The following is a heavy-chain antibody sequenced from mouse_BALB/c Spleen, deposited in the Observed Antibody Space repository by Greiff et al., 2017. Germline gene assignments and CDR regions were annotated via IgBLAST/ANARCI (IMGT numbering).Heavy chain of an antibody. CDR2: IWAGGST. J-gene: IGHJ3*01. V-gene: IGHV2-9*02. CDR3: ARERYDYERGGFGY. Sequence: VKLVESGPGLVAPSQSLSITCTVSGFSLTSYGVHWVRQPPGKGLEWLGVIWAGGSTNYNSALMSRLSISKDNSKSQVFLKMNSLQTDDTAMYYCARERYDYERGGFGYWGQGTLVTVSA. CDR1: GFSLTSYG. D-gene: IGHD2-4*01.